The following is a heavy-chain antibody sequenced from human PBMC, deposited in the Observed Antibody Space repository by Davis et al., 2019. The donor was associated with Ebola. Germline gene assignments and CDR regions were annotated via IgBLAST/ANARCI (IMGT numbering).Heavy chain of an antibody. CDR1: GFTFSSYG. J-gene: IGHJ6*02. CDR3: AKDGDV. Sequence: GESLKISCAASGFTFSSYGMHWVRQAPGKGLEWVAVISYDGSNKYYADSVKGRFTISRDNSKNTLYLQMNSLRAEDAAVYYCAKDGDVWGQGTTVTVSS. V-gene: IGHV3-30*18. CDR2: ISYDGSNK.